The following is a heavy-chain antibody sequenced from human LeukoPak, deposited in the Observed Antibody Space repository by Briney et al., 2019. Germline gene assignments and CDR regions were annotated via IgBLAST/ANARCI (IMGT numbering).Heavy chain of an antibody. Sequence: ASVKVSFKASGYTFTSYGISWVRQAPGQGLEWMGWISAYNGNTNYAQKLQGRVTMTTDTSTSTAYMELRSLRSDDTAVYYCARCDRVVAATNVDYWGQGTLVTVSS. CDR2: ISAYNGNT. D-gene: IGHD2-15*01. J-gene: IGHJ4*02. CDR1: GYTFTSYG. V-gene: IGHV1-18*01. CDR3: ARCDRVVAATNVDY.